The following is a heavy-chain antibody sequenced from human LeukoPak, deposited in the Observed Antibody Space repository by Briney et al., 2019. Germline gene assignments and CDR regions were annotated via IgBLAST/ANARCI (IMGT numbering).Heavy chain of an antibody. D-gene: IGHD4-23*01. CDR3: ARTVVTLDWYFDL. Sequence: SETLSLTCSVSGGSISSYSWNWIRQPAGKGLEWIGRFYTSGTTNYNPSLKSRVTISIDTSKNQVSLKMRSVTAADTAVYYCARTVVTLDWYFDLWGRGTLVSVSS. CDR2: FYTSGTT. CDR1: GGSISSYS. V-gene: IGHV4-4*07. J-gene: IGHJ2*01.